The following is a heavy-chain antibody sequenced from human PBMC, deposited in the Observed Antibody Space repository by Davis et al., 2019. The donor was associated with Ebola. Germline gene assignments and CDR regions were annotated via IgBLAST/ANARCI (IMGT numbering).Heavy chain of an antibody. Sequence: ASVKVSCKASGYTFTSYGISWVRQAPGQGLEWMGWISAYNGNTNYAQKLQGRVTMTKDTSTSTAYMELRSLRSDDTAVYYCARGGGSSSWYALEWYFDLWGRGTLVTVSS. V-gene: IGHV1-18*01. D-gene: IGHD6-13*01. J-gene: IGHJ2*01. CDR2: ISAYNGNT. CDR1: GYTFTSYG. CDR3: ARGGGSSSWYALEWYFDL.